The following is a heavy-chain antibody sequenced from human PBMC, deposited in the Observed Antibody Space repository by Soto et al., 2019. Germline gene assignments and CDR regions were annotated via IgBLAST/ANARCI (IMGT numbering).Heavy chain of an antibody. V-gene: IGHV3-74*01. D-gene: IGHD1-1*01. CDR3: AREIVTTGEYYFDS. J-gene: IGHJ4*02. Sequence: GGSLRLSCAASGLTFRSYGMHWVRQAPGKGLVWVSRINRDGSSTSYADSVKGRVTISRDTAKSTLYLQMNSLRAEDTAVYYCAREIVTTGEYYFDSWGLGTLVTVSS. CDR2: INRDGSST. CDR1: GLTFRSYG.